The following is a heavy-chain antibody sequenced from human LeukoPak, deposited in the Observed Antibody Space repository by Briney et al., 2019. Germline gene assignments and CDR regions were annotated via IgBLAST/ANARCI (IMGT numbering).Heavy chain of an antibody. V-gene: IGHV4-4*02. Sequence: SETLSLTCAVSGDSISSAYWWTWVRQPPGKGLEWIGEIYHSGSTNYNPSLKSRVTISVDKSENYFSLKLSSVAAADTAMYYCARSNYGDFAYWGQGTLVTVSS. CDR2: IYHSGST. D-gene: IGHD4/OR15-4a*01. J-gene: IGHJ4*02. CDR1: GDSISSAYW. CDR3: ARSNYGDFAY.